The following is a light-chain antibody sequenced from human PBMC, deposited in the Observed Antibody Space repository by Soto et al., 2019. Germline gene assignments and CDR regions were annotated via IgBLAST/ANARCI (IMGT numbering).Light chain of an antibody. V-gene: IGKV3-20*01. CDR1: QSVPRTY. CDR2: GVS. CDR3: QQYGSSPRT. J-gene: IGKJ1*01. Sequence: EIVLTQSPGTLILSPGERATLSCRASQSVPRTYLAWYQQKPGQAPRLLIYGVSSRANGVPDRFSGGGSGTEFTLTISRLESEDFAVYYCQQYGSSPRTFGQGTTVEIK.